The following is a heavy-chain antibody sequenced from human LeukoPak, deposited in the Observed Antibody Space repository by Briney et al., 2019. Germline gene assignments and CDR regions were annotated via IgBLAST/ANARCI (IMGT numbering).Heavy chain of an antibody. Sequence: GGSLRLSCAASGFTFSNAWMSWVRQAPGKGLEWVGRIKSKTDGGTTDYAAPVKGIFTISRDDSKNTLYLQMNSLKTEDTAVYYCTTHDILTGYYTGGFDYWGQGTLVTVSS. CDR2: IKSKTDGGTT. CDR3: TTHDILTGYYTGGFDY. V-gene: IGHV3-15*01. J-gene: IGHJ4*02. CDR1: GFTFSNAW. D-gene: IGHD3-9*01.